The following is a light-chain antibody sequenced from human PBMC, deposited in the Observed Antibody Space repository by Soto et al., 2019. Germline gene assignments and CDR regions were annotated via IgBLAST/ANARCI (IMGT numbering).Light chain of an antibody. CDR1: SSNIGSNT. CDR3: ATWDDSRNGYV. J-gene: IGLJ1*01. V-gene: IGLV1-44*01. CDR2: DND. Sequence: QSVLTQPPSASGTPGQRVTISASGSSSNIGSNTVSWYQQVPGTAPKLLIYDNDERPSGVPGRFSGSKSGTSASLAISGLQSEDEADYYCATWDDSRNGYVFGPGSKGTAL.